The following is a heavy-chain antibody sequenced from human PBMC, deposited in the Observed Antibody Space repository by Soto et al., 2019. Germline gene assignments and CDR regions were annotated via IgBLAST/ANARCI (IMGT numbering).Heavy chain of an antibody. D-gene: IGHD2-2*01. J-gene: IGHJ6*02. V-gene: IGHV3-48*02. CDR3: ARDFIVVVPAAIDLASYYYGMDV. CDR1: GFTFSSYS. CDR2: ISSSSSTI. Sequence: EVQLVESGGGLVQPGGSLRLSCAASGFTFSSYSMNWVRQAPGKGLEWVSYISSSSSTIYYADSVKGRFTISRDNAKNSLYLQMNSLRDEDTAVYYCARDFIVVVPAAIDLASYYYGMDVWGQGTTVTVSS.